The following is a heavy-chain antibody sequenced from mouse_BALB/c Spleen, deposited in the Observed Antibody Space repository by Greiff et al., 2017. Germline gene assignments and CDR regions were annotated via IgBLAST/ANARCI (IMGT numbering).Heavy chain of an antibody. CDR1: GFSLTGYG. CDR3: ARVRYAYYYAMDY. Sequence: VKVVESGPGLVAPSQSLSITCTVSGFSLTGYGVNWVRQPPGKGLEWLGMIWGDGSTDYNSALKSRLSISKDNSKSQVFLKMNSLQTDDTARYYFARVRYAYYYAMDYWGQGTSVTVSS. D-gene: IGHD2-14*01. V-gene: IGHV2-6-7*01. J-gene: IGHJ4*01. CDR2: IWGDGST.